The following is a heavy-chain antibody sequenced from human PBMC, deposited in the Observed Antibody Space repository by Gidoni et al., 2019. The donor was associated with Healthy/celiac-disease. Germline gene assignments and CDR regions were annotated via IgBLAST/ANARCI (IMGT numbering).Heavy chain of an antibody. Sequence: QLQLQESGPGLVKPSETLSLTCTVSGGSISSSSYYWGWIRQPPGKGLEWFGSIYYSGSPYYNPSLKSRVTISVDTSKNQFSLKLSSVTAADTAVYYCARQGYDFWSGYLPEIDYWGQGTLVTVSS. CDR3: ARQGYDFWSGYLPEIDY. CDR1: GGSISSSSYY. J-gene: IGHJ4*02. D-gene: IGHD3-3*01. V-gene: IGHV4-39*01. CDR2: IYYSGSP.